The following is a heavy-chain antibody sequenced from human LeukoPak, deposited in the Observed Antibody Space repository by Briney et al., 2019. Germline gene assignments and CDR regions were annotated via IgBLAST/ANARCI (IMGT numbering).Heavy chain of an antibody. V-gene: IGHV3-11*01. J-gene: IGHJ4*02. CDR1: GFTFSDYY. CDR3: AKDLAAAGTYPFDY. Sequence: PGGSLRLSCAASGFTFSDYYMSWIRQAPGKGLEWVSYISSSGSTIYYADSVKGRFTISRDNAKNSLYLQMNSLRAEDTALYYCAKDLAAAGTYPFDYWGQGTLVTVSS. D-gene: IGHD6-13*01. CDR2: ISSSGSTI.